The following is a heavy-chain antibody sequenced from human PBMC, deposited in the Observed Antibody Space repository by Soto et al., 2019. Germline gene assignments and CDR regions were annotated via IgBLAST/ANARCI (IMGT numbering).Heavy chain of an antibody. V-gene: IGHV3-21*01. Sequence: GESLKISCAASGFTFSSYSMNWVRQAPGKGLEWVSSISSSSSYIYYADSVKGRFTISRDNAKNSLYLQMNSLRAEDTAVYYCARDYRPDSSSWAAEDAFDIWGQGTMVTVSS. CDR3: ARDYRPDSSSWAAEDAFDI. D-gene: IGHD6-13*01. J-gene: IGHJ3*02. CDR1: GFTFSSYS. CDR2: ISSSSSYI.